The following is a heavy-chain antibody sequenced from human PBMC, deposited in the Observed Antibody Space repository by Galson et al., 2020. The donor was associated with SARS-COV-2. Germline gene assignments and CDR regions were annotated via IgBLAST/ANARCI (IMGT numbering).Heavy chain of an antibody. CDR1: GGSFSGYY. Sequence: SETMSLTCAVYGGSFSGYYWSWIRQPPGKGLEWIGEINQSGSTNNNPSLKSRVTISVDTSKNQFSLKLSSLTAADTAVYYCARSSGYYLLPDYWGQGTLVTVSS. CDR2: INQSGST. CDR3: ARSSGYYLLPDY. V-gene: IGHV4-34*01. D-gene: IGHD3-22*01. J-gene: IGHJ4*02.